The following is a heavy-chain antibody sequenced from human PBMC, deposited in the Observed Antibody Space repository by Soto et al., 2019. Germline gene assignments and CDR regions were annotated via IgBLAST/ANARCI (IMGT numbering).Heavy chain of an antibody. J-gene: IGHJ6*02. D-gene: IGHD1-26*01. V-gene: IGHV3-23*01. CDR2: ISGSGGST. CDR1: GFTFSSYA. CDR3: AKDLMGATTRYYYGMDV. Sequence: GGSLRLSCAASGFTFSSYAMSWVRQAPGKGLEWVSAISGSGGSTYYADSVRGRFTISRDNSKNTLYLQMNSLRAEGTAVYYCAKDLMGATTRYYYGMDVWGQGTTVTVSS.